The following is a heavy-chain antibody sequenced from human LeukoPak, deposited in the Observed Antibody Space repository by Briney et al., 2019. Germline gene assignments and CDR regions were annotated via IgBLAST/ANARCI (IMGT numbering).Heavy chain of an antibody. CDR2: ISYDGSNK. J-gene: IGHJ4*02. CDR1: GFTFSSYD. V-gene: IGHV3-30-3*01. D-gene: IGHD2-2*01. Sequence: GGSLRLSCAASGFTFSSYDMHWVRQAPGKGLEWVAVISYDGSNKYYADSVKGRFTISRDNSKNTLYLQMNSLRAEDTAVYYCARTVGYCSSTSCSRENFDYWGQGTLVTVSS. CDR3: ARTVGYCSSTSCSRENFDY.